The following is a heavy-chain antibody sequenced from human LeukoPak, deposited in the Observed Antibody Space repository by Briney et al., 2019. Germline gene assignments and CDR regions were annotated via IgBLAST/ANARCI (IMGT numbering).Heavy chain of an antibody. J-gene: IGHJ4*02. V-gene: IGHV3-7*01. CDR1: GFTLSSYW. CDR2: IKQDGSEK. CDR3: ARDVFDY. Sequence: PGGSLRLSCAASGFTLSSYWMSWVRQAPGKGLEWVANIKQDGSEKYYVDSVKGRFTISRDNAKNLLYLQMNSLRAEDTAVYYCARDVFDYWGQGTLVTVSS.